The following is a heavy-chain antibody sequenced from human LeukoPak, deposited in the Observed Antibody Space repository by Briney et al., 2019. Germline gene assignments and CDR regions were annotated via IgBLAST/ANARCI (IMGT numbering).Heavy chain of an antibody. CDR2: IYPGDSDT. CDR3: ARHRLRFLETNRRDNYYGMDV. J-gene: IGHJ6*02. V-gene: IGHV5-51*01. D-gene: IGHD3-3*01. Sequence: GESLKISCKGSGYSFTSYWIGWVRQMPGKGLEWMGIIYPGDSDTRYSPSFQGQVTISADKSISTAYLQWSSLKASDTAMYYCARHRLRFLETNRRDNYYGMDVWGQGTTVTVSS. CDR1: GYSFTSYW.